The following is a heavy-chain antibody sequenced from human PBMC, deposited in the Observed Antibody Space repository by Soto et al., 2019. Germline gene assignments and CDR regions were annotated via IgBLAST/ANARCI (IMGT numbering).Heavy chain of an antibody. CDR3: ARRTGYSYGIWVDY. CDR1: GGSFSGYY. V-gene: IGHV4-34*01. CDR2: INHSGST. Sequence: QVQLQQWGAGLLKPSETLSLTCAVYGGSFSGYYWSWIRQPPGKGLEWIGEINHSGSTNYNPSLKSRVTLSVDTSKNQFSLKLSSVTAADTAVYYCARRTGYSYGIWVDYWGQGTLVTVSS. J-gene: IGHJ4*02. D-gene: IGHD5-18*01.